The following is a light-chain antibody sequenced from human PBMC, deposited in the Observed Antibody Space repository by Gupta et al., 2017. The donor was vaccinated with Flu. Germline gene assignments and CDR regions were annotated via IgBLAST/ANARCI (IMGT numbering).Light chain of an antibody. CDR1: GHNLGRNS. Sequence: HSVLTHPASASESHGQRVHISCSGCGHNLGRNSVHWSQQLPGTAPKLLIYNSDRRPSGVPARFSGSKSATSASLAITGLQSEDEADYYCAAWDDSLNGVIFGGGTKLTVL. CDR3: AAWDDSLNGVI. V-gene: IGLV1-44*01. J-gene: IGLJ2*01. CDR2: NSD.